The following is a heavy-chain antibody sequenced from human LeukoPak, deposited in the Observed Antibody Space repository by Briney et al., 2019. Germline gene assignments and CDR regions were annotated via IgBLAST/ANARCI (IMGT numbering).Heavy chain of an antibody. CDR3: AKSQLVVPLSFDY. V-gene: IGHV3-23*01. Sequence: PGGSLRLSCAASGFTFSSYGMSWVRQAPGKGLEWVSAISGSGGSTYYADSVKGRFTISRDSSKNTLYLQMNSLRAEDTAVYYCAKSQLVVPLSFDYWGQGTLVTVSS. CDR1: GFTFSSYG. J-gene: IGHJ4*02. D-gene: IGHD6-6*01. CDR2: ISGSGGST.